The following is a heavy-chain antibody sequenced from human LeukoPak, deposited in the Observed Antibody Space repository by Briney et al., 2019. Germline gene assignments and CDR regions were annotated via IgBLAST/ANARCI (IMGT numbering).Heavy chain of an antibody. Sequence: SETLSLTCTVSGGSISSSSYYWGWIRQPPGKGLEWIGSIYYSGLTYYNPSLKSRVTISVDTSKNQFSLKLSSVTAADTAVYYCARDCSGGSCYDYWGQGTPVTVSS. CDR3: ARDCSGGSCYDY. CDR1: GGSISSSSYY. V-gene: IGHV4-39*01. J-gene: IGHJ4*02. D-gene: IGHD2-15*01. CDR2: IYYSGLT.